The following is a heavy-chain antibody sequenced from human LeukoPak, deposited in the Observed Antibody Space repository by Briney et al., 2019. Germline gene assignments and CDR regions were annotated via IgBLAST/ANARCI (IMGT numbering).Heavy chain of an antibody. CDR1: GFTFSSYS. Sequence: PGGSLRLSCAASGFTFSSYSMNWVRQAPGKGLEWVSSISSSSSYIYYADSVKGRFTISRDNAKDTLYLQMNSLRVEDTAVYYCARGGWYLYNALDIWGQGTLVTVSS. J-gene: IGHJ3*02. D-gene: IGHD6-19*01. CDR3: ARGGWYLYNALDI. V-gene: IGHV3-21*01. CDR2: ISSSSSYI.